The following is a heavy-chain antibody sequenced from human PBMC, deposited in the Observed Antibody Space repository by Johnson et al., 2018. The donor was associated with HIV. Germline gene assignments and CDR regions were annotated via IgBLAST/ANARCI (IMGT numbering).Heavy chain of an antibody. CDR1: EFTFSNYD. J-gene: IGHJ3*02. Sequence: VQLVESGGGLVQPGGSLRLSCAASEFTFSNYDMHWVRQATGKGLEWVSAIGSAGDTYYPGSVKGRFTISRENAKNSLYLQMNSLRAGDTAVYYCARGKAFDIWGQGTMVTVSS. CDR2: IGSAGDT. V-gene: IGHV3-13*01. CDR3: ARGKAFDI.